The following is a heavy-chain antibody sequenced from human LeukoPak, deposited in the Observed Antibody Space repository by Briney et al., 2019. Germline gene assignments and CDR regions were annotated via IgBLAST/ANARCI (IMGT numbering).Heavy chain of an antibody. CDR3: ARHVGYGNNWFDP. D-gene: IGHD5-18*01. CDR2: IYYSGST. J-gene: IGHJ5*02. Sequence: PGGSLRLSCAASGFTFSNAWMSWIRQPPGKGLEWIGYIYYSGSTNYNPSLKSRVTISVDTSKNQFSLKLRSVTAADTAVYYCARHVGYGNNWFDPWGQGTLVTVFS. V-gene: IGHV4-59*08. CDR1: GFTFSNAW.